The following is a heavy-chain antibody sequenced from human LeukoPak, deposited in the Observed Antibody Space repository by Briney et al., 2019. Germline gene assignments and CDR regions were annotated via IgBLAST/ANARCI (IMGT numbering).Heavy chain of an antibody. J-gene: IGHJ4*02. D-gene: IGHD1-26*01. CDR1: GFTFSDYC. CDR3: ARALLVGTTEEFGY. Sequence: PGGSLRLSCAASGFTFSDYCMNWIRQSPGKGLEWIGEINHSGSTNYNPSLKSRVTISVDTSKNQFSLKLISVTAADTAVYYCARALLVGTTEEFGYWGQGTLVTASS. CDR2: INHSGST. V-gene: IGHV4-34*01.